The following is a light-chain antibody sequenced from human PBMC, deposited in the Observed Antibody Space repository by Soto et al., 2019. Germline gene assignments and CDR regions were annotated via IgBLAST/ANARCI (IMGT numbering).Light chain of an antibody. J-gene: IGLJ3*02. CDR2: EDL. V-gene: IGLV2-23*01. CDR3: CSYAGNRIFV. Sequence: QSVLTQPASVSGSPGQSITISCIGTSSDVGAYDLVSWYQQHAGTAPRLIIYEDLRRPSGIDSRFSGCKAGNTASLTISGLREEDEGNYHCCSYAGNRIFVFGGGTKVTVL. CDR1: SSDVGAYDL.